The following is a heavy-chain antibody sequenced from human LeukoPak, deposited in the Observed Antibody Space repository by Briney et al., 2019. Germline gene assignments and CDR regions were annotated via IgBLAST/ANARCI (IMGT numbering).Heavy chain of an antibody. CDR3: AKISTSTNCCLEGSQH. V-gene: IGHV3-30-3*02. Sequence: GGSLRLSCAASGFTSSAMHWVRQAPGKGLEWVAVISYDGNNKYYADSVKGRFTVSRDNSNNTLYLQMNSLRPEGTAVYYCAKISTSTNCCLEGSQHWGQGTLVTVSS. D-gene: IGHD2-2*01. J-gene: IGHJ1*01. CDR1: GFTSSA. CDR2: ISYDGNNK.